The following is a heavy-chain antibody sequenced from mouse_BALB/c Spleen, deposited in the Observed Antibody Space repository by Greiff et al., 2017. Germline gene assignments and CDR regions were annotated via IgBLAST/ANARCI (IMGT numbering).Heavy chain of an antibody. J-gene: IGHJ2*01. V-gene: IGHV1-12*01. CDR2: IYPGNGDT. CDR3: ARKGIWDYFDY. Sequence: LQQPGAELVKPGASVKMSCKASGYTFTSYNMHWVKQTPGQGLEWIGAIYPGNGDTSYNQKFKGKATLTADKSSSTAYMQLSSLTSEDSAVYYCARKGIWDYFDYWGQGTTRTVSS. CDR1: GYTFTSYN. D-gene: IGHD4-1*01.